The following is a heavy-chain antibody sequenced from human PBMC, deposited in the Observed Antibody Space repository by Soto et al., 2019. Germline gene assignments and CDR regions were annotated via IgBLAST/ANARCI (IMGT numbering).Heavy chain of an antibody. CDR1: GYTFTEYF. CDR2: ISPESGVT. D-gene: IGHD3-3*01. J-gene: IGHJ5*02. CDR3: ARATLIIRHITNLGEASPGVVEH. Sequence: QVQLVQSGAEVKMPGASVRVSCEASGYTFTEYFLHWVRQAPGQGLEWMGWISPESGVTNIAPNFEGRVTMTADTAITTAYMQLSGLRYDDTAGYYCARATLIIRHITNLGEASPGVVEHWGQGTLVSVSS. V-gene: IGHV1-2*02.